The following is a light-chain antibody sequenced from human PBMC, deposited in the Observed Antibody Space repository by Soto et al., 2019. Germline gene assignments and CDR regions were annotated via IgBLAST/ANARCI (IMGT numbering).Light chain of an antibody. CDR1: RHVSIY. CDR3: QQSYKLHS. Sequence: EIPLTQSPSSLAASVGDRLTLTCRASRHVSIYLNWYQHKPGKGPTLLIHATSNLQIGLPSRFSGSGSGTEFTLTITRLEPEDFGTYDCQQSYKLHSFGQGTRVLIK. V-gene: IGKV1-39*01. CDR2: ATS. J-gene: IGKJ5*01.